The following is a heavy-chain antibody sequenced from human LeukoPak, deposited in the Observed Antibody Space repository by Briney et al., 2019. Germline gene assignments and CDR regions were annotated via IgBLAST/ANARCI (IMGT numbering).Heavy chain of an antibody. D-gene: IGHD5-24*01. Sequence: SETLSLTCTVSGGSINDYYWSWIRQPPGKGLEWIGYIYYSGSTNYNPSLKSRVTISVDTSKNQFSLKLSSVTAADTAVYYCARKMATIPNWFDPWGQGTLVTVSS. CDR1: GGSINDYY. V-gene: IGHV4-59*01. CDR3: ARKMATIPNWFDP. CDR2: IYYSGST. J-gene: IGHJ5*02.